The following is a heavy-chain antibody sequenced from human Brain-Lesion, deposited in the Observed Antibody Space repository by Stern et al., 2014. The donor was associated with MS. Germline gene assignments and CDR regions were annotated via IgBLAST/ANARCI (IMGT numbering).Heavy chain of an antibody. CDR3: ARGRSRVHPPLDP. CDR2: MYYGGSS. CDR1: GYSITSAAFS. J-gene: IGHJ5*02. V-gene: IGHV4-30-2*01. Sequence: VQLVESGSGLVKPSQTLSLTCSVSGYSITSAAFSWTWIRQAPGKGLEWIGYMYYGGSSPYNPPLRIGVNIPVATHNNPFSLSMNSVPAADTAVYYCARGRSRVHPPLDPWGQGTLVTVSS. D-gene: IGHD2-2*01.